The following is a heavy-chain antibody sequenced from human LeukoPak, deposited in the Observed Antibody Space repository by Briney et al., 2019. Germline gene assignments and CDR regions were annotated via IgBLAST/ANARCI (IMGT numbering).Heavy chain of an antibody. J-gene: IGHJ4*02. D-gene: IGHD6-19*01. CDR1: GGSISSYY. V-gene: IGHV4-59*01. Sequence: PSETLSLTCTVSGGSISSYYWSWIRQPPGKGLEWIGYIYYSGSTNYNPSLKSRVTISVDTSKNQFSLRLNSVTAADTAVYHCARAYSSGWYGHYFDYWGQGTLVTVSS. CDR2: IYYSGST. CDR3: ARAYSSGWYGHYFDY.